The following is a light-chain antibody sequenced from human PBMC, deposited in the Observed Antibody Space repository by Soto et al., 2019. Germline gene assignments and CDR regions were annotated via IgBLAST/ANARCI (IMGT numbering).Light chain of an antibody. Sequence: QSALTQPASVSGSPGQSITISCTGTSSDVGSYNLVSWYQQHPGKAPKLMIYEGSKRPSGVSNRFSGSKSGNTASLTISWLQAEDEADYYCCSYAGSSTSHVVFGGGTSSPS. CDR1: SSDVGSYNL. V-gene: IGLV2-23*01. CDR2: EGS. J-gene: IGLJ2*01. CDR3: CSYAGSSTSHVV.